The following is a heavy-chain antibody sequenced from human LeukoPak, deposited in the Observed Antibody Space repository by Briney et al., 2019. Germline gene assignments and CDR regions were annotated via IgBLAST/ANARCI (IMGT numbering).Heavy chain of an antibody. Sequence: GGSLRLSCAASGFTFNIYWWTWVRQAPGKGLEWVANIKQDGSEKYYVDSVKGRFTISRDNAKNSVYLQMNSLRVEDTAVYYCAPVEMATIEYWGQGTLVTVSS. D-gene: IGHD5-24*01. V-gene: IGHV3-7*01. CDR3: APVEMATIEY. CDR1: GFTFNIYW. CDR2: IKQDGSEK. J-gene: IGHJ4*02.